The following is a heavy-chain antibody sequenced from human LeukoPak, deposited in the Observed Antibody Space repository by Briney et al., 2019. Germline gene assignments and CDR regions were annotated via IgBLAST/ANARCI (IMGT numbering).Heavy chain of an antibody. V-gene: IGHV3-23*01. D-gene: IGHD2-2*02. J-gene: IGHJ4*02. Sequence: PGGSLRLSCAASGFTFSSYAMGWVRQAPGKGLEWVSAISGSGGSTYYADSVKGRFTISRDNSKNTLYLQMNSLRAEDTAVYYCAKAFGGVSAAISFDYWGQGTLVTVSS. CDR2: ISGSGGST. CDR3: AKAFGGVSAAISFDY. CDR1: GFTFSSYA.